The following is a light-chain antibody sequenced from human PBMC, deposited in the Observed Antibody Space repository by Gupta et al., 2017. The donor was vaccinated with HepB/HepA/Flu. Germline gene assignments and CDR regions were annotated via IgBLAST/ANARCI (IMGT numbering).Light chain of an antibody. CDR1: QSVSSSF. V-gene: IGKV3-20*01. Sequence: EIVLTQSPGTLSLSPGERATLSCRASQSVSSSFLAWYQQKPDQAPRLLIYGASSSATGTPGWFSGGGCATDFTITSSRREDEDFAVYYEHQHSSSVTFGQGTKVDIK. CDR2: GAS. CDR3: HQHSSSVT. J-gene: IGKJ1*01.